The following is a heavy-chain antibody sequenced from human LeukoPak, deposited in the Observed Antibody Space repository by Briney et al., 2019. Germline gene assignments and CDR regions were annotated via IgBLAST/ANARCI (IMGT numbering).Heavy chain of an antibody. CDR3: ARDPVAAAGDYYYGMDV. D-gene: IGHD6-13*01. J-gene: IGHJ6*02. V-gene: IGHV4-59*02. CDR1: GGSVSSYY. CDR2: IYYSGST. Sequence: SETLSLTCTVSGGSVSSYYWSWIRQPPGKGLEWIGYIYYSGSTNYNPSLKSRVTISVDTSKNQFSLKLNSVTAADTAVYYCARDPVAAAGDYYYGMDVWGQGTTVTVSS.